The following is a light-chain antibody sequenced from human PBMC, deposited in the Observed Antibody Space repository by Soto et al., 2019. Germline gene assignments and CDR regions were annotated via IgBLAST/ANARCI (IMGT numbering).Light chain of an antibody. CDR1: QVITND. V-gene: IGKV1-17*01. CDR3: LQLNTYPWT. CDR2: AAS. Sequence: IQMTQSPSSLSASVGDRLSITCRASQVITNDLGWYQQKPGKAPKRLIYAASTLQSGVLSRFSGSGSGTEFTLTISSLQPEDVATYYCLQLNTYPWTFGQGTKVDIK. J-gene: IGKJ1*01.